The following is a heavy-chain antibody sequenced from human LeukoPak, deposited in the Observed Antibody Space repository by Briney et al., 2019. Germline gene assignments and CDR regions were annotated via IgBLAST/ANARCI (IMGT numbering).Heavy chain of an antibody. V-gene: IGHV1-24*01. D-gene: IGHD1-26*01. Sequence: GAPVKVSCKVSGYTLTELSMHWVRQAPGKGLEWMGGFDPEDGETIYAQKFQGRVIMTEDTSTDTAYMELSSLRSEDTAVYYCATHPTKPSGSYSYYYGMDVWGQGTTVTVSS. CDR2: FDPEDGET. CDR3: ATHPTKPSGSYSYYYGMDV. J-gene: IGHJ6*02. CDR1: GYTLTELS.